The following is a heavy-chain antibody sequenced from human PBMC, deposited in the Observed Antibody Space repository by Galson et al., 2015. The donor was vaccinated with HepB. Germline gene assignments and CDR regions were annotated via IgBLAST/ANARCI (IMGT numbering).Heavy chain of an antibody. D-gene: IGHD1-26*01. CDR1: GFTFSSYG. Sequence: SLRLSCAASGFTFSSYGMHWVRQAPGKGLEWVAVISYDGSNKYYADSVKGRFTISRDNSKNTLYLQMNSLRAEDTAVYSCAKEGWELLNYYYYMDVWGKGTTVTVSS. CDR2: ISYDGSNK. J-gene: IGHJ6*03. CDR3: AKEGWELLNYYYYMDV. V-gene: IGHV3-30*18.